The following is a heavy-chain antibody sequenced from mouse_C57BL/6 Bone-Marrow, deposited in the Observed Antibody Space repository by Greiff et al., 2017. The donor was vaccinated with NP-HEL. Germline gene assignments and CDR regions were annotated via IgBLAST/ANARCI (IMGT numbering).Heavy chain of an antibody. Sequence: EVQLQQPGPELVKPGASVKIPCKASGYTFTDYYMDWVKQSHGKSLEWIGDINPNNGGTIYNQKFKGKATLTVDKSSSTAYMELRSLTSEDAAVYYGARRSNYFDYWGKGTTLTVSS. V-gene: IGHV1-18*01. J-gene: IGHJ2*01. CDR3: ARRSNYFDY. CDR2: INPNNGGT. D-gene: IGHD1-1*01. CDR1: GYTFTDYY.